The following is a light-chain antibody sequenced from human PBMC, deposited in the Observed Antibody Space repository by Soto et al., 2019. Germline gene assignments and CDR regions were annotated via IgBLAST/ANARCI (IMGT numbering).Light chain of an antibody. CDR2: AAS. Sequence: DIPLTQSPSFLSASVGDRVTITCRASQGISSYLAWYQQKPGKAPKLLIYAASTLQSGVPSRFSGSGSGTEFTLTISSLQPEDFATYSCQQLNSYPYTFGRGTKREIK. CDR3: QQLNSYPYT. J-gene: IGKJ2*01. CDR1: QGISSY. V-gene: IGKV1-9*01.